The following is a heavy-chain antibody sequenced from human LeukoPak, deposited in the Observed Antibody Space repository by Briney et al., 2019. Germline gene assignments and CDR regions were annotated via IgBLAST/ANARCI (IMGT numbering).Heavy chain of an antibody. Sequence: GASVKVSCKASGYTFTSYDINWVRQATGQGLEWMGWMNPNSGNTGYAQKFQGRVTMTRNTSISTAYMELSSLRSEDTAVYYCAVPGYCSSTSCYTDAFDIWGQGTMVTVSS. CDR1: GYTFTSYD. CDR2: MNPNSGNT. CDR3: AVPGYCSSTSCYTDAFDI. J-gene: IGHJ3*02. V-gene: IGHV1-8*01. D-gene: IGHD2-2*02.